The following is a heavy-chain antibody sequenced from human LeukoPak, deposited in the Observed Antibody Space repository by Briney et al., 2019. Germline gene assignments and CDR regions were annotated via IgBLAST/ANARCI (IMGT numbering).Heavy chain of an antibody. CDR3: ARGTAIRFLEWLPASPYYYYGMDV. D-gene: IGHD3-3*01. V-gene: IGHV3-33*01. J-gene: IGHJ6*02. Sequence: GGSLRLSCAASGFTFSSYGMHWVRQAPGKGLEWVAVIWYDGSNKYYADSVKGRFTISRDNSKNTLYLQMNSLRAEDTAVYYCARGTAIRFLEWLPASPYYYYGMDVWGQGTTVTVSS. CDR2: IWYDGSNK. CDR1: GFTFSSYG.